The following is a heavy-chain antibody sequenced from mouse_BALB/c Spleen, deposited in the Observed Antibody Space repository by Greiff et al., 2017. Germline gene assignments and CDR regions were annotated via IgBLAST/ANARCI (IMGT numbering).Heavy chain of an antibody. J-gene: IGHJ4*01. Sequence: VQLQQSGPELVKPGASVKMSCKASGYTFTSYVMHWVKQKPGQGLEWIGYINPYNDGTKYNEKFKGKATLTSDKSSSTAYMELSSLTSEDSAVYYCARGGNYDAMDYWGQGTSVTVSS. D-gene: IGHD2-1*01. CDR3: ARGGNYDAMDY. CDR2: INPYNDGT. V-gene: IGHV1-14*01. CDR1: GYTFTSYV.